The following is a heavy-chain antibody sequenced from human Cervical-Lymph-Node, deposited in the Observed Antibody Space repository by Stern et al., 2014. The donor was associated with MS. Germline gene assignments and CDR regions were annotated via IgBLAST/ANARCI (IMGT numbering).Heavy chain of an antibody. CDR1: GVSFSEYD. J-gene: IGHJ4*02. CDR3: ASSQSRYFDRALGS. D-gene: IGHD3-9*01. CDR2: IGAGGATI. V-gene: IGHV3-11*01. Sequence: VQLVESGGGLVKPGGSLRLSCAGSGVSFSEYDMSWIRQAPGKGLEWVSNIGAGGATILYADSVRGRFTISRDNVRRSLYLQMDSLRAEDTALYYCASSQSRYFDRALGSWGRGTLVTVSS.